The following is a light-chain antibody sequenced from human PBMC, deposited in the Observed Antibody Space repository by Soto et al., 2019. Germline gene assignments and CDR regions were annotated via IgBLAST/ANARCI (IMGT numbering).Light chain of an antibody. CDR1: SSDVGSHNF. CDR2: EVT. Sequence: QSALTQPASVSGSPGQSITISCSGTSSDVGSHNFVSWYQQRPGKAPKLMIFEVTKRPSGVYSRFSASKSGNTASLTISGVQAEDEADYYCCSYAGTTTWVFGGGTKVTVL. V-gene: IGLV2-23*02. J-gene: IGLJ2*01. CDR3: CSYAGTTTWV.